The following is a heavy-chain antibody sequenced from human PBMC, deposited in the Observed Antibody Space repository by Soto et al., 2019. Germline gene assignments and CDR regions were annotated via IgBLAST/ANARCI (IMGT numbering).Heavy chain of an antibody. V-gene: IGHV3-7*04. CDR2: IKPDGSDY. CDR1: GFTFSSSW. Sequence: TGGSLRLSCAASGFTFSSSWMSWVRQAPGKGLEWVANIKPDGSDYSSVGSMKGRFTVSRDNAKNSLFLQMNSLRVGDTAVYYCAWDTRSPGYWGQGTLVTVSS. D-gene: IGHD3-10*01. CDR3: AWDTRSPGY. J-gene: IGHJ4*02.